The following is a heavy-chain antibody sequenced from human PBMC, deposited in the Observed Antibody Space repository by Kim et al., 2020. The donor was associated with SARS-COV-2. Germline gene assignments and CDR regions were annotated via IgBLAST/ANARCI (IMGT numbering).Heavy chain of an antibody. V-gene: IGHV6-1*01. J-gene: IGHJ6*02. CDR1: GDSVSSNSAA. CDR2: TYYRSKWYN. CDR3: ARDHLLSGYSSSWYSGDAYYYGMDV. D-gene: IGHD6-13*01. Sequence: SQTLSLTCAISGDSVSSNSAAWNWIRQSPSRGLEWLGRTYYRSKWYNDYAVSVKSRITINPDTSKNQFSLQLNSVTPEDTAVYYCARDHLLSGYSSSWYSGDAYYYGMDVWGQGTTVTVSS.